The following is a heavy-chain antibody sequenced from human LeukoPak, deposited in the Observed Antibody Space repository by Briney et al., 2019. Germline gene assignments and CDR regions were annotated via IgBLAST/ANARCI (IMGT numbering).Heavy chain of an antibody. J-gene: IGHJ3*02. Sequence: GGSLRLSCAASGFTFSSYSMNWVRQAPGKGLEWVSSISSSRSYIYYADSVKGRFTISRDNAKNSLYLQMNSLRAEDTAVYYCARTIFGVVTHAFDIWGQGTMVTVSP. D-gene: IGHD3-3*01. CDR3: ARTIFGVVTHAFDI. CDR2: ISSSRSYI. V-gene: IGHV3-21*01. CDR1: GFTFSSYS.